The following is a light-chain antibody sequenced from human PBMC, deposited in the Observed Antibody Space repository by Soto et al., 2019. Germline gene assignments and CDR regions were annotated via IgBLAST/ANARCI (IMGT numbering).Light chain of an antibody. J-gene: IGKJ1*01. CDR1: QSVSTN. CDR3: QQYDSSPRT. CDR2: GAS. V-gene: IGKV3-15*01. Sequence: DIVMTQSPAPLSVSPGERATLSCRASQSVSTNLAWYQQKPGQAPRLLIYGASTRATGIPARFSDSGSETEFTLTISSLESEDVAVYFCQQYDSSPRTLGQGTKVDIK.